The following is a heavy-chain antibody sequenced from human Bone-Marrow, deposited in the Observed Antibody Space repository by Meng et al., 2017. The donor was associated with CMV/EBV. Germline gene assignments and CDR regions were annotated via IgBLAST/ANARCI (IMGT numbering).Heavy chain of an antibody. CDR1: VLTISSSA. CDR3: ARVRNDYGVKFDY. V-gene: IGHV3-30-3*01. J-gene: IGHJ4*02. CDR2: ISYDGSNK. D-gene: IGHD4-17*01. Sequence: ASVLTISSSAMPWVRQAPGKGLEWVAVISYDGSNKYYADSVKGRFTISRDNSKNTLYLQMNSLRAEDTAVYYCARVRNDYGVKFDYWGQGTLVTVSS.